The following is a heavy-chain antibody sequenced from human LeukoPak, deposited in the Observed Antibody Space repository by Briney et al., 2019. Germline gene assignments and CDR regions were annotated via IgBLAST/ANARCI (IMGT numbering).Heavy chain of an antibody. CDR1: GFTFSSYE. Sequence: GGSLRLSCAASGFTFSSYEMNWVRQAPGKGLEWVSYISSSGSTIYYADSVKGRFTISRDNAKNPLYLQMNSLRAEDTAVYYCASGGFGELSHDYWGQGTLVTVSS. J-gene: IGHJ4*02. CDR2: ISSSGSTI. CDR3: ASGGFGELSHDY. V-gene: IGHV3-48*03. D-gene: IGHD3-10*01.